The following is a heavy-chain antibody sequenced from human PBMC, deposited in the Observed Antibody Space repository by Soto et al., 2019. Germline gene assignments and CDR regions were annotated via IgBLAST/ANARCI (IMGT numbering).Heavy chain of an antibody. V-gene: IGHV4-39*01. J-gene: IGHJ5*02. CDR1: GGSISSSSYY. D-gene: IGHD2-21*01. CDR3: ARLAKSLVGRGDWFDP. Sequence: SETLSLTCTVSGGSISSSSYYWGWIRQPPGKGLEWIGSIYYSGSTYYNPSLKSRVTISVDTSKNQFSLKLSSVTAADTAVYYCARLAKSLVGRGDWFDPWGQGTLVTVSS. CDR2: IYYSGST.